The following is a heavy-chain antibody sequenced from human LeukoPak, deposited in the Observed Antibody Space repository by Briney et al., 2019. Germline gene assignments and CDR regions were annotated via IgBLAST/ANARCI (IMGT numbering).Heavy chain of an antibody. J-gene: IGHJ4*02. Sequence: SETLSLTCTVSGGSISSYYWNWLRQPPGKGLEWIGEINHSGSTNYNPSLKSRVTISVDTSKNQFSLKLSSVTAADTAVYYCARRGGLTAFGVVMEYYFDYWGQGTLVTVSS. CDR2: INHSGST. D-gene: IGHD3-3*01. CDR3: ARRGGLTAFGVVMEYYFDY. CDR1: GGSISSYY. V-gene: IGHV4-34*01.